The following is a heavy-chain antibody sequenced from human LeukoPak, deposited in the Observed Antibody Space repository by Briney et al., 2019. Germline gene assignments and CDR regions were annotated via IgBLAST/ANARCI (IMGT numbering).Heavy chain of an antibody. D-gene: IGHD6-13*01. CDR3: ARGRGTFNRAVSSSWSWFYT. CDR2: MNPNSGNT. CDR1: AYTFTSYD. V-gene: IGHV1-8*03. J-gene: IGHJ5*02. Sequence: GASVKVSCKASAYTFTSYDINWVRQATGQGLEWMGWMNPNSGNTGYAQMFQGRVTITSNTSISTAYLELSSLTSEDTAVYYCARGRGTFNRAVSSSWSWFYTWGQGTLVTVSS.